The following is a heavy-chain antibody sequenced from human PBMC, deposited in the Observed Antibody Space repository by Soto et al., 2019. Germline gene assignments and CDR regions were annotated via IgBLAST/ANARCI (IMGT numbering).Heavy chain of an antibody. D-gene: IGHD1-26*01. CDR2: INQGGSER. V-gene: IGHV3-7*01. J-gene: IGHJ5*02. CDR3: VKGVGCLGP. Sequence: PGGSLRLACAASGFTFSNNWMTWGRRAPGKGLEWVANINQGGSERDYVHSVKGRFTISRDNAKDSLYLQMNSLRAEDTAVYYCVKGVGCLGPWGQGTLVTVSS. CDR1: GFTFSNNW.